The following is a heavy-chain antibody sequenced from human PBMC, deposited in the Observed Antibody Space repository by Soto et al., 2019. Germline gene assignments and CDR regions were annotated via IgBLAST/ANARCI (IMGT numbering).Heavy chain of an antibody. Sequence: VADGKISDLGGSWIRQPPGKGLEWIGYIYYSGSTNYNPSLKSRVTISVDTSKNQFSLKLSSVTAADTAVYYCARTPFFDYWGQGTLVTVFS. J-gene: IGHJ4*02. CDR3: ARTPFFDY. CDR2: IYYSGST. V-gene: IGHV4-59*11. CDR1: DGKISDLG.